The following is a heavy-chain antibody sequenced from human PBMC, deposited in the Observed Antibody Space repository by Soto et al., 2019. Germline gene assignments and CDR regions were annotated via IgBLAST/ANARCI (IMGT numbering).Heavy chain of an antibody. D-gene: IGHD4-17*01. CDR1: GGTFSSHS. J-gene: IGHJ4*02. CDR3: AREVGYGDFSAALLD. CDR2: IITLFGTA. V-gene: IGHV1-69*01. Sequence: VQLMQSGAEVKQPGSSVKVSCKASGGTFSSHSINWVRQAPGQGLEWMGGIITLFGTANYAQNFQGRVTITADQSTITAYMELNSLRSDDTAVYYCAREVGYGDFSAALLDRGQGTLVTVSS.